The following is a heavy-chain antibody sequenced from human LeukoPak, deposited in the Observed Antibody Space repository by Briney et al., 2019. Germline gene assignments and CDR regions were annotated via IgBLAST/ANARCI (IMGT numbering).Heavy chain of an antibody. Sequence: GGSLRLSCAGSGFIFDEYAMPWVRQAPGKGLEWVSVIVWNSASIAYADSVKGRFTISRDNAKNLLFLQMTSLRAADTALYYCVKGHCSSSSCFPNYYYYMDVWGTGTTVTVSS. V-gene: IGHV3-9*01. CDR3: VKGHCSSSSCFPNYYYYMDV. CDR2: IVWNSASI. CDR1: GFIFDEYA. J-gene: IGHJ6*03. D-gene: IGHD2-15*01.